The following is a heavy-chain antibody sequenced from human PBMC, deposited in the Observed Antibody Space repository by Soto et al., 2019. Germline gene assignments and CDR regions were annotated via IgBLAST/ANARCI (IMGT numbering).Heavy chain of an antibody. Sequence: ASVKVSCKASGYTFTGYYMHWVRQAPGQGLEWMGWINPNSGGTNYAQKFQGWVTMTRDTSISTAYMELSRLRSDDTAVYYCARGSPTETTLRVSPEAFDIWGQGTMVTVSS. V-gene: IGHV1-2*04. CDR1: GYTFTGYY. CDR2: INPNSGGT. D-gene: IGHD1-1*01. J-gene: IGHJ3*02. CDR3: ARGSPTETTLRVSPEAFDI.